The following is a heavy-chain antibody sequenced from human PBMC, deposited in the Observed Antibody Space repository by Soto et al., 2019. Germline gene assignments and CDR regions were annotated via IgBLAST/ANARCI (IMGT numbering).Heavy chain of an antibody. Sequence: QVQLVQCGAEVKKPGASVKVSCKASGYTFTGYYMHWVRRAPGQGLEWMGWINPNSGGTNYAQKFQGWVTMTRDTSISTAYMELSRLRSDDTAVYYCATEVGYDFIARFDPWGQGTLVTVSS. CDR1: GYTFTGYY. D-gene: IGHD3-3*01. CDR3: ATEVGYDFIARFDP. CDR2: INPNSGGT. J-gene: IGHJ5*02. V-gene: IGHV1-2*04.